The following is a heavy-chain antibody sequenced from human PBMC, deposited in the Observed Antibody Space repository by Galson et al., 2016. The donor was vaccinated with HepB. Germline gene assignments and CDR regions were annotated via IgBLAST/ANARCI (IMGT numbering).Heavy chain of an antibody. CDR3: QTTNYYNGLDV. D-gene: IGHD4-11*01. Sequence: SLRLSCAASGFTVGNNYMSWVRQVPGKGLEWASGIYSGGGTYYADSVKGRFTISRDKTKNTLYRQLNSLRAEDTAVYYCQTTNYYNGLDVWGQGTTVTVSS. CDR2: IYSGGGT. CDR1: GFTVGNNY. J-gene: IGHJ6*02. V-gene: IGHV3-66*01.